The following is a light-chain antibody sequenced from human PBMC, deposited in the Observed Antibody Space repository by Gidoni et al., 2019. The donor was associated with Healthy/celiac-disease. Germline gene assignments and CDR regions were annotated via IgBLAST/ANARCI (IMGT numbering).Light chain of an antibody. Sequence: AVPPQPPSASGATGQEVNISCSGSSYNIGSTTVHWYQQLPGTDPKLLMYSNNQRPSEVPDPFSGAKSGTSASLAISGLQSEDEADYYCAAWDDSLTGHVVFGGGTKLTVL. CDR3: AAWDDSLTGHVV. J-gene: IGLJ2*01. CDR2: SNN. V-gene: IGLV1-44*01. CDR1: SYNIGSTT.